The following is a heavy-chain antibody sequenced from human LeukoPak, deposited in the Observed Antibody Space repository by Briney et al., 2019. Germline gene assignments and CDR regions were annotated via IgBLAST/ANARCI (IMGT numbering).Heavy chain of an antibody. CDR2: ISSGSRTI. CDR1: GFTFSSYS. CDR3: ASWRWLQSDVDY. V-gene: IGHV3-48*01. J-gene: IGHJ4*02. D-gene: IGHD5-24*01. Sequence: GGSLRLSCAASGFTFSSYSMNWVRQAPGKGLEWVSYISSGSRTIYYADSVKGRFTISRDNAKNSLYLQMNSLRAEDAAVYYCASWRWLQSDVDYWGQGTLVTVSS.